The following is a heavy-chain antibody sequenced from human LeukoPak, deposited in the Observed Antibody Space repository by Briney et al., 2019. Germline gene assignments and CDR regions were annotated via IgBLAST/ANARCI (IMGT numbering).Heavy chain of an antibody. Sequence: SQTLSLTCTVPGGSISSGDYYWSWIRQPPGKGLEWIGYIYYSGSTYYNPSLKSRVTISVDTSKNQFSLKLSSVTAADTAVYYCARDTSLGTAGTGWFDPWGQGTLVTVSS. D-gene: IGHD6-13*01. CDR3: ARDTSLGTAGTGWFDP. V-gene: IGHV4-30-4*08. CDR2: IYYSGST. CDR1: GGSISSGDYY. J-gene: IGHJ5*02.